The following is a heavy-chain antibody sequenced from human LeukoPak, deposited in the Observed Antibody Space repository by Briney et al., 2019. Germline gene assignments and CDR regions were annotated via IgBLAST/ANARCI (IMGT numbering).Heavy chain of an antibody. D-gene: IGHD3-10*01. Sequence: PGGSLRLSCAASRFTFSNYAMHWVRQAPGKGLEWVSAISGSGTSTYYADSVKGRFTISRGNSRNTLYLQMSSLRAEDTAEYYCASFYYYGSGSSYNSFDYWGQGTLVTVSS. J-gene: IGHJ4*02. CDR2: ISGSGTST. CDR1: RFTFSNYA. V-gene: IGHV3-23*01. CDR3: ASFYYYGSGSSYNSFDY.